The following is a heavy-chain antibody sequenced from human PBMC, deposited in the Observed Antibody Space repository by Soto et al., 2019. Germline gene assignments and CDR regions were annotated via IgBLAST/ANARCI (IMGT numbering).Heavy chain of an antibody. J-gene: IGHJ4*02. CDR2: ISYDGSNT. CDR1: GFTFGSYG. V-gene: IGHV3-30*18. Sequence: VQLVESGGGVVQPGTSLRRSCVASGFTFGSYGMHWVRQAPGKGLEWVAIISYDGSNTYYADSVKGRFTISRDNSKNTLYLQMNSLRAEDTSVYYCAKEGGLSGSYYISSSYYFDYWGQGTLVTVSS. CDR3: AKEGGLSGSYYISSSYYFDY. D-gene: IGHD1-26*01.